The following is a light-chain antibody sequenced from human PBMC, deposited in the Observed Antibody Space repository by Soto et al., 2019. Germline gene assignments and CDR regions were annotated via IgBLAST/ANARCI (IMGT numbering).Light chain of an antibody. CDR3: HQYNNWVLS. CDR1: ESVGTN. V-gene: IGKV3D-15*01. Sequence: IVMTQAPATLSVSPGEGVTLSCRASESVGTNLAWYQQKPGQAPRLLIYGSSTRATGIPATLSGSGSGTDFTLTISSLQSEESAFYYCHQYNNWVLSFGGGTKVEIK. CDR2: GSS. J-gene: IGKJ4*01.